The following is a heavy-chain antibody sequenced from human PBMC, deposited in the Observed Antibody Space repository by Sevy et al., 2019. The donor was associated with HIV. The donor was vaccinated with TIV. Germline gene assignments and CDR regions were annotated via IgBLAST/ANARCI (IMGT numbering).Heavy chain of an antibody. J-gene: IGHJ4*02. CDR3: AKGSAAAAVLDV. CDR2: ISYDTKTK. D-gene: IGHD6-13*01. CDR1: GFTFSRFG. V-gene: IGHV3-30*18. Sequence: GGSLRLSCAASGFTFSRFGMHWVRQAPGKGLVWLAVISYDTKTKHFADSLKGRIAISRDNTKNTVDLQINSLRVEDTAVYYWAKGSAAAAVLDVWGRGTLVTVSS.